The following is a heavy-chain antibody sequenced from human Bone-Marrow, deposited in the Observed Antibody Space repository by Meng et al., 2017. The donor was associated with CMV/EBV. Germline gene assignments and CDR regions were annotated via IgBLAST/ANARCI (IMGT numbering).Heavy chain of an antibody. CDR3: ARDPRGVRRHLHAY. V-gene: IGHV3-30*04. CDR1: GFTFSSYA. CDR2: ISYDGSNK. D-gene: IGHD2-8*01. J-gene: IGHJ4*02. Sequence: GGSLRLSCAASGFTFSSYAMHWVRQAPGKGLEWVAVISYDGSNKYYADSVKGRFTISRDNSKNTLYLQMNSLRAEDTAVYYCARDPRGVRRHLHAYGGQGSLVTSSS.